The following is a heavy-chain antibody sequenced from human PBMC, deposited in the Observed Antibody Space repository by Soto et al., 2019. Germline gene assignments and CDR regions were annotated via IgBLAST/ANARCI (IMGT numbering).Heavy chain of an antibody. V-gene: IGHV3-33*01. J-gene: IGHJ4*02. D-gene: IGHD1-26*01. CDR2: IWHDGSNK. CDR1: GVIFSNFG. Sequence: GGVLRLSCAASGVIFSNFGMHWVRQAPGKGLEWVGIIWHDGSNKYYADSVEGRFTISRDNSKNTVYLQMNSLRGEDTGIYYCAGFYVAAGAAPLEYWGQGTLVTVSS. CDR3: AGFYVAAGAAPLEY.